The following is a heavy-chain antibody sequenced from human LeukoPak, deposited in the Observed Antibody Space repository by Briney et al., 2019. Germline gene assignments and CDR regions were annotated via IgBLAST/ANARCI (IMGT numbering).Heavy chain of an antibody. V-gene: IGHV3-23*01. CDR3: ANLVGDHDPEFDY. J-gene: IGHJ4*02. CDR1: GFTFSSYA. D-gene: IGHD4-17*01. CDR2: ISGSGGST. Sequence: GGSLRLSCAASGFTFSSYAMSWARQAPGKGLEWVSAISGSGGSTYYADSVKGRFTISRDNSKNTLYLQMNSLRAEDTAVYYCANLVGDHDPEFDYWGQGTLVTVSS.